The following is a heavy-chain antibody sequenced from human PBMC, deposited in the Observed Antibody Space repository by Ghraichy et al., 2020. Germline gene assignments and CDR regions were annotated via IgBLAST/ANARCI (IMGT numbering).Heavy chain of an antibody. CDR2: ISSSSSYI. D-gene: IGHD2-21*02. J-gene: IGHJ4*02. CDR3: ARSSSGGDCPDY. V-gene: IGHV3-21*01. Sequence: GGSLRLSCAASGFTFSSYSMNWVRQAPGKGLEWVSSISSSSSYIYYADSVKGRFTISRDNAKNSLYLQMNSLRAEDTAVYYCARSSSGGDCPDYWGQGTLVTVSS. CDR1: GFTFSSYS.